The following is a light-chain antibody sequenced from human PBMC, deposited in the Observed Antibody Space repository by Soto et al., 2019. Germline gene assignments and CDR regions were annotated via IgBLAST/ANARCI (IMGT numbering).Light chain of an antibody. Sequence: EVVLTQSPGTLSLSPGERATLSCRASYSVSSSYLAWYQQKPGQAPKLLIYGASSRATGIPDRFSGSGSGTDSPLTISRLEPENFAVYYCQQYGTSPLTFGGGTKVEIK. CDR2: GAS. V-gene: IGKV3-20*01. CDR3: QQYGTSPLT. J-gene: IGKJ4*01. CDR1: YSVSSSY.